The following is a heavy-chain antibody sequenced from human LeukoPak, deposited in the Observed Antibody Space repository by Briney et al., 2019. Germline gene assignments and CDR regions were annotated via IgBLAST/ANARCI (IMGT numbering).Heavy chain of an antibody. Sequence: PAGGSLRLSCAASGFTFNAYSMNWVRQAPGKGLEWVASISGSGNTLYYADSVKGRFTISRDNAKTSLYLQMNSLRAEDTAVYYCARVFGYWGQGTLVTVSS. D-gene: IGHD2-21*01. CDR1: GFTFNAYS. CDR3: ARVFGY. CDR2: ISGSGNTL. V-gene: IGHV3-48*04. J-gene: IGHJ4*02.